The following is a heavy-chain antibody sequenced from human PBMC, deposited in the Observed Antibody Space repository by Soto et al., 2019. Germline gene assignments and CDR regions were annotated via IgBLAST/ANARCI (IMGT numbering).Heavy chain of an antibody. D-gene: IGHD3-9*01. J-gene: IGHJ5*02. V-gene: IGHV4-34*02. Sequence: QVQLQQWGAGLLKPSETLSLTCAVYGGSFSDYYWSWIRQSPGKGLEWIGEINHSGNTNYNPSLKTRVSMSVDTSTSQSSLNLNSVTAADTAVYYCARGRKSYDTSSYYSLGNWFDPWGQGTLVTVSS. CDR2: INHSGNT. CDR3: ARGRKSYDTSSYYSLGNWFDP. CDR1: GGSFSDYY.